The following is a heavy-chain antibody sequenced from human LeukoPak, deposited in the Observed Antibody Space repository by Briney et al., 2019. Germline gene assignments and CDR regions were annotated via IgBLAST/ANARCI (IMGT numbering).Heavy chain of an antibody. CDR3: ARLYCGGGSCYFDY. CDR1: GHTFTGYD. J-gene: IGHJ4*02. CDR2: SNAGNGNT. D-gene: IGHD2-15*01. Sequence: GASVKVSCKASGHTFTGYDMHWVRQAPGQRLEWMGRSNAGNGNTEYSQEFQGRVTITRDTSASTAYMELSSLRSEDMAVYYCARLYCGGGSCYFDYWGQGTLVTVSS. V-gene: IGHV1-3*02.